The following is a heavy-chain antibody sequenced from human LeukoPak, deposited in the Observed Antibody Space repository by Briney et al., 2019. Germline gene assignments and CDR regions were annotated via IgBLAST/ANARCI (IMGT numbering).Heavy chain of an antibody. Sequence: PSETLSLTCADYGGSFSGYYWSWLLQPPGKGLEWLGYIYYSGSTNYNPSLKSRVTISVDTSKNPFSLKLSSVTAADTAVYYCARLIPKWLRLRGHFDYWGQGTLVTVSS. CDR2: IYYSGST. D-gene: IGHD5-12*01. CDR3: ARLIPKWLRLRGHFDY. CDR1: GGSFSGYY. J-gene: IGHJ4*02. V-gene: IGHV4-34*11.